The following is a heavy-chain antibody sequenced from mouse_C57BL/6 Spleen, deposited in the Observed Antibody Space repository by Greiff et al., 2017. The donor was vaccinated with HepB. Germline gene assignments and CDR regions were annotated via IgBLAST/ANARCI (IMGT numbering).Heavy chain of an antibody. CDR1: GYTFTDYN. V-gene: IGHV1-18*01. Sequence: EVKLQESGPELVKPGASVKIPCKASGYTFTDYNMDWVKQSHGKSLEWIGDINPNNGGTIYNQKFKGKATLTVDKSSSTAYMELRSLTSEDTAVYYCARGGFIYYAMDYWGQGTSVTVSS. CDR2: INPNNGGT. J-gene: IGHJ4*01. D-gene: IGHD1-1*01. CDR3: ARGGFIYYAMDY.